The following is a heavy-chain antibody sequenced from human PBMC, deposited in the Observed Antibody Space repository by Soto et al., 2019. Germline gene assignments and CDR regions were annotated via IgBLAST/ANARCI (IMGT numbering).Heavy chain of an antibody. V-gene: IGHV4-39*01. CDR2: IVSSGAM. D-gene: IGHD2-21*02. J-gene: IGHJ4*02. CDR1: GASVRSSRFY. CDR3: ARQETASGSHYLSPFCH. Sequence: PSETLSLTCSVSGASVRSSRFYWGWIRQTPGKGLEWIGSIVSSGAMHPNPSLRSRIDISLDSSQNKLPLDLFSVTAADTSVYYCARQETASGSHYLSPFCHWGQGILVTVSS.